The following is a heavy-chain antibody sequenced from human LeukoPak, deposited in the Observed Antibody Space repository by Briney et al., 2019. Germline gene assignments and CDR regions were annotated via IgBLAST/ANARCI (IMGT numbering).Heavy chain of an antibody. V-gene: IGHV3-48*04. D-gene: IGHD2-15*01. CDR2: ISSSSSTI. CDR1: GFTFSSYS. Sequence: PGGSLRLSCAASGFTFSSYSMNWVRQAPGKGLEWVSYISSSSSTIYYADSVKGRFTISRDNAKNSLYLQMNSLRAEDTAVYYCARDRRWRERYFDYWGQGTLVTVSS. J-gene: IGHJ4*02. CDR3: ARDRRWRERYFDY.